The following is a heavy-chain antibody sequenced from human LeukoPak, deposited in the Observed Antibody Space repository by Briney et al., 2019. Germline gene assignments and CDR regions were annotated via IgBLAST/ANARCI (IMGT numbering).Heavy chain of an antibody. CDR3: ARYSGYYLSYFDF. D-gene: IGHD3-22*01. Sequence: SETLSLTCTVSGGSISSYYWSWIRQPPGKGLEWIGYIYYSGSTYYNPSLKSRVTISVDTSKNQFSLKLSSVTAADTAVYYCARYSGYYLSYFDFWGQGTLVTVSS. CDR2: IYYSGST. V-gene: IGHV4-59*08. CDR1: GGSISSYY. J-gene: IGHJ4*02.